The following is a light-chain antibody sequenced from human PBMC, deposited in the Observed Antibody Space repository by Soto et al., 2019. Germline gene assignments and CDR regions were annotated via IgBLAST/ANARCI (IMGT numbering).Light chain of an antibody. J-gene: IGKJ2*01. CDR2: GAS. CDR3: EEYENSAVT. Sequence: EIVLTQSPDTLYLSPGEGATLSCRASQRVNSSYLAWYQQKPGQAPRLLISGASDRATGVPARVIGSGSGTDFTLTISRLDPGEFAVYDCEEYENSAVTFGQGTKLEIK. CDR1: QRVNSSY. V-gene: IGKV3-20*01.